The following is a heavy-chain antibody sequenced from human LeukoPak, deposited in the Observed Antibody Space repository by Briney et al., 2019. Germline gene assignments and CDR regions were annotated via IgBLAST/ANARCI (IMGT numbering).Heavy chain of an antibody. V-gene: IGHV3-23*01. D-gene: IGHD5-18*01. J-gene: IGHJ4*02. CDR1: GLTFSDYA. CDR2: IKRSGDST. CDR3: ANTYQYVDTAMVTIFDY. Sequence: GGSLRLSCAVSGLTFSDYAMSWVRQAPGQGLEWVSAIKRSGDSTYYADSVKGRFTISRDNSKNTVYLQMNRLRAEDTAVYYCANTYQYVDTAMVTIFDYWGQGTLVTVSS.